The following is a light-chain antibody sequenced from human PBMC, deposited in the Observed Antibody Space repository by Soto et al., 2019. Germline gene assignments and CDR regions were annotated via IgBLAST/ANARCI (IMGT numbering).Light chain of an antibody. J-gene: IGKJ2*02. CDR1: HDISNY. V-gene: IGKV1-33*01. CDR2: DAS. Sequence: DIPMAQSPSSLSASVGGRVTITCQASHDISNYLNWYHQKPGKAPLLLIYDASNLETGLPSRLSGSGSGTYFTFTISSLQPEDIATYNCQQYDNLPGTFVQGTKLENK. CDR3: QQYDNLPGT.